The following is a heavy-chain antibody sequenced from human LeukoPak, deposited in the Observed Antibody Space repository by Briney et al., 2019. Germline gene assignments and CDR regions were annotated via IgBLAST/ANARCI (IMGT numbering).Heavy chain of an antibody. CDR1: GFSLSTSGVG. Sequence: SGPTLVKPTQTLTLTCTFSGFSLSTSGVGVGWIRQPPGKALEWLALIYWDDDKRYSPSLKSRLTITKDTSKNQVVLTMSNMDPVDTATYYYALVDPPPAAYGYWGQGTLVTVSS. D-gene: IGHD2-2*01. J-gene: IGHJ4*02. CDR3: ALVDPPPAAYGY. CDR2: IYWDDDK. V-gene: IGHV2-5*02.